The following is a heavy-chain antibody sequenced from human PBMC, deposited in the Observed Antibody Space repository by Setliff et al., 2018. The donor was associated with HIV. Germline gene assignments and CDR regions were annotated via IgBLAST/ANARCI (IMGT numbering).Heavy chain of an antibody. CDR2: IKPSGGST. V-gene: IGHV1-46*01. CDR3: ARDPNRIAVAGTFDY. J-gene: IGHJ4*02. D-gene: IGHD6-19*01. CDR1: GYTFTSYG. Sequence: ASVKVSCKASGYTFTSYGISWVRQAPGQGLEWMGWIKPSGGSTSYAQKFQGRVTMTRDTSTSTVYMELSSLRSEDTAVYYCARDPNRIAVAGTFDYWGQGTLVTVSS.